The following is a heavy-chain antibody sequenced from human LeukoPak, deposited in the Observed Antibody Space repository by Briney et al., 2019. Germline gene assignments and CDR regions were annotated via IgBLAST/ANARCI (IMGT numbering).Heavy chain of an antibody. D-gene: IGHD3-3*01. CDR1: GYSISSGYY. Sequence: PSETLSLTCTVSGYSISSGYYWGWIRQPPGKGLERIGSIYHSGSTYYNPSLKSRVTISVDTSKNQFSLKLSSVTAADTAVYYCARGYYDFWSGYYASFDYWGQGTLVTVSS. V-gene: IGHV4-38-2*02. CDR3: ARGYYDFWSGYYASFDY. J-gene: IGHJ4*02. CDR2: IYHSGST.